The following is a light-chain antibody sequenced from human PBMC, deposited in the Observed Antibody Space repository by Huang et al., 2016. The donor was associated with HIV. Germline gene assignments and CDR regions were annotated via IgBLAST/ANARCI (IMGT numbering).Light chain of an antibody. V-gene: IGKV3-20*01. J-gene: IGKJ1*01. Sequence: EIVLTPSPGTLSLSPGDRATLSCRASQSVSSSYLACFQQKPGQAPRLPIYGASTRATGSPDRFSGSGSGTDFTLTISRLEPEDFAVYYCHHYGSSSWTFGQGTKVEVK. CDR2: GAS. CDR3: HHYGSSSWT. CDR1: QSVSSSY.